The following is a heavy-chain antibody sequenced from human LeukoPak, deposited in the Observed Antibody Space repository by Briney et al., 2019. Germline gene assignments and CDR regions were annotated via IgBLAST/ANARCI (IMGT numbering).Heavy chain of an antibody. CDR1: GFTFSSCA. V-gene: IGHV3-30*01. J-gene: IGHJ6*03. Sequence: GGSLRLSCAASGFTFSSCAMHWVRQAPGKGLEWVADISYDGSNKYYADSVKGRFTISRDNSKNTLYLQMNSLRAEDTAVYYCARVVHGYYYYMDVWGKGTTVTVSS. CDR2: ISYDGSNK. CDR3: ARVVHGYYYYMDV. D-gene: IGHD1-26*01.